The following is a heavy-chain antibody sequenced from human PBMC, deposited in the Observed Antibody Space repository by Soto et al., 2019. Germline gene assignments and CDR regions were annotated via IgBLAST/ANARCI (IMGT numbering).Heavy chain of an antibody. CDR3: ARLGYYYGMDV. V-gene: IGHV5-10-1*01. D-gene: IGHD7-27*01. CDR2: IDPSDSYT. Sequence: PGESLKISCDGSGYSFTIYWISLVRQMPGKGLEWMWRIDPSDSYTNYSPSFQCHVTISADKSTSTAYLQWSSLKASDTAMYYCARLGYYYGMDVWGQGTMVTVSS. CDR1: GYSFTIYW. J-gene: IGHJ6*02.